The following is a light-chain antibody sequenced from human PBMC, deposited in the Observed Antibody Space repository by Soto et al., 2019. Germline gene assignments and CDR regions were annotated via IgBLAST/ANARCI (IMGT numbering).Light chain of an antibody. J-gene: IGKJ5*01. CDR3: QQNLGSPGIT. CDR1: QSVSTNY. CDR2: AAS. Sequence: EIVLTQSPGTLSLSPGERATLSCRASQSVSTNYLAWYQQKPGQAPRLLIYAASSRATGIPDRFSGSGSWTDFTLTIGRVEPEDFAVYYCQQNLGSPGITFGQGTRLDIK. V-gene: IGKV3-20*01.